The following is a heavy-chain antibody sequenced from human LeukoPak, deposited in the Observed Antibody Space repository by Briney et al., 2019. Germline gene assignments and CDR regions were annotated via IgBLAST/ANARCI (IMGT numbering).Heavy chain of an antibody. Sequence: GGSLRLSCAASGFTFSSYSMNWVRQAPGKGLEWVANIKQDGSEKHYVDSVKGRFTISRDNGRNSMYLQMNSLRAEDTAVYYCARDRYYFGSGSYPWYFDLWGRGTLVTVSS. J-gene: IGHJ2*01. CDR3: ARDRYYFGSGSYPWYFDL. CDR1: GFTFSSYS. CDR2: IKQDGSEK. V-gene: IGHV3-7*01. D-gene: IGHD3-10*01.